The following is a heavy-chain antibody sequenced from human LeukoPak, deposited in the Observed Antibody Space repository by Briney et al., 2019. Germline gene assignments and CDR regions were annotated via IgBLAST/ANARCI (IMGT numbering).Heavy chain of an antibody. Sequence: PGGSLRLSCAASGFTFSSYAMSWVRQAPGKGLEWVSAISGSGGSTYYADSVKGRFTISRDNSKNTLYLQMNSLRAEDTAVYYCAKGGTYYYDSSGYYYELTINTWGQGTLVTVSS. J-gene: IGHJ5*02. CDR3: AKGGTYYYDSSGYYYELTINT. D-gene: IGHD3-22*01. CDR2: ISGSGGST. CDR1: GFTFSSYA. V-gene: IGHV3-23*01.